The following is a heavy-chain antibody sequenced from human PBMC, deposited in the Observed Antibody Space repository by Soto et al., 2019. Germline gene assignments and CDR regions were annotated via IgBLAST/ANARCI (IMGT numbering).Heavy chain of an antibody. CDR1: VLTFNTYA. V-gene: IGHV3-23*01. Sequence: GGALSLSCAASVLTFNTYAMTWVRQAPGKGLEWVSTISASGGGTYYADSVKGRFTISRDNFKNTLYLQMNSLRAEDTAVYFCARQSMADYWGQGTLVTVSS. D-gene: IGHD3-10*01. CDR2: ISASGGGT. J-gene: IGHJ4*02. CDR3: ARQSMADY.